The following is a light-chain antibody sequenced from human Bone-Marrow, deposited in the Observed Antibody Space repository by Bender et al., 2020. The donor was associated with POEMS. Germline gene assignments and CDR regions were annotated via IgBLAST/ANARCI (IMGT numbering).Light chain of an antibody. CDR3: SSYAGSNNLV. J-gene: IGLJ2*01. Sequence: QSALTQPASVSGSPGQSITISCTGTVTDVGGYNYVSWYQQHPGKAPKLIIYEITHRPSGVPHRFSGSKSGNTASLTVSGLQAEDEADYYCSSYAGSNNLVFGGGTKLTVL. CDR2: EIT. CDR1: VTDVGGYNY. V-gene: IGLV2-8*01.